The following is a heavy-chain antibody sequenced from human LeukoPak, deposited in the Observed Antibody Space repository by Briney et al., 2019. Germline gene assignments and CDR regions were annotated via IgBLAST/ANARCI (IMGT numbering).Heavy chain of an antibody. V-gene: IGHV4-4*07. Sequence: GSLRLSCAASGFTFSSYAMSWIRQPAGKGLEWIGRIYTSGSTNYNPSLKSRVTMSVDTSKNQFSLKLSSVTAADTAVYYCARGYDFAWFDPWGQGTLVTVSS. CDR2: IYTSGST. J-gene: IGHJ5*02. CDR1: GFTFSSYA. D-gene: IGHD3/OR15-3a*01. CDR3: ARGYDFAWFDP.